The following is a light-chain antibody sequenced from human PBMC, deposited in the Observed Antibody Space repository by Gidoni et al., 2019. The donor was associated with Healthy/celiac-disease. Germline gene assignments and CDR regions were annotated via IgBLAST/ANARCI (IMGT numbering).Light chain of an antibody. Sequence: EIVLTHAPCTLSFSPGERATLPGRARQSVSSSYLAWYQQKPGQAPRLLIYGASSRATGIPDRFSGSVSGTDFTLTISRLEPEDFAVYYCQQYGSSPPWTFGQGTKVEIK. J-gene: IGKJ1*01. CDR3: QQYGSSPPWT. V-gene: IGKV3-20*01. CDR2: GAS. CDR1: QSVSSSY.